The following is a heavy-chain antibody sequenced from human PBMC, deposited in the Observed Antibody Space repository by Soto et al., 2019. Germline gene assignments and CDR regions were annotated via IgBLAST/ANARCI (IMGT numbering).Heavy chain of an antibody. Sequence: PGGSLTLSCAASGFTFSIYAMAWVRQAPGRGLEWVSSMAGTGGRTDYADYVKGRLTISRDNSKNTLYLQMDSLRADDTAIYYCAKDATLSSGWPRFEHWGQGIRVTVPS. D-gene: IGHD1-26*01. CDR2: MAGTGGRT. V-gene: IGHV3-23*01. CDR3: AKDATLSSGWPRFEH. CDR1: GFTFSIYA. J-gene: IGHJ4*02.